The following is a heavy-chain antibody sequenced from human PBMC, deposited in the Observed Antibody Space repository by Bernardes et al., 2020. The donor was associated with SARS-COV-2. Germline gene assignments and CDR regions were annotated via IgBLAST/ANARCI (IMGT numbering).Heavy chain of an antibody. D-gene: IGHD3-9*01. V-gene: IGHV3-21*01. J-gene: IGHJ3*01. Sequence: SLRLSCAASGFTFSNYNMNWVRQAPGKGLEWVSFIGSGSDFIYYADSVRGRFTTSRDNTRTSVFLQMESLRAEDTAVYYCARDVGGTDWRFGFDVWGPGTMVHVSS. CDR2: IGSGSDFI. CDR3: ARDVGGTDWRFGFDV. CDR1: GFTFSNYN.